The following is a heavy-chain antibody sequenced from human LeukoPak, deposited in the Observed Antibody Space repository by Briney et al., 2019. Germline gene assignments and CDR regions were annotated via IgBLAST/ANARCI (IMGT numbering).Heavy chain of an antibody. V-gene: IGHV3-74*01. D-gene: IGHD2-21*01. CDR2: INSDGITT. Sequence: GGSLRLSCAASGFSFGNHVMHWVRQAPGKGLAWVSRINSDGITTRYADAAKGRFAISRDNAKNTLYLQMNSLRAEDTAVYYCARDVVVRGTVLDYWGQGTLVTVSS. J-gene: IGHJ4*02. CDR3: ARDVVVRGTVLDY. CDR1: GFSFGNHV.